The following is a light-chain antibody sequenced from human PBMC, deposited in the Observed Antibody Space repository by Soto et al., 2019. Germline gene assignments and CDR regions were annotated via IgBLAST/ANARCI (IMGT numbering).Light chain of an antibody. V-gene: IGKV1-13*02. CDR2: GAS. J-gene: IGKJ4*01. Sequence: AIQLTQSPSSLSASVGDRVTITCRASQDNSSSLAWYQQKAGKAPKLLIYGASILQSGVPSGFSGSGFGTDFSLTISSLRAEDFAIYFCQQTKSYPSTFGGGTRVEI. CDR3: QQTKSYPST. CDR1: QDNSSS.